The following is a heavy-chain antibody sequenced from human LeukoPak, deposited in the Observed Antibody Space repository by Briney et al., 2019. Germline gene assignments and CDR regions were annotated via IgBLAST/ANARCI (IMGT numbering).Heavy chain of an antibody. CDR2: ISAYNGNT. V-gene: IGHV1-18*01. Sequence: ASVKVSCKASGYTFTSYGISWVRQAPGQGLERMGWISAYNGNTNYARKLQGRVIMTTDTSTSTANMELRSLRSDDTAVYYCARAHGPVVPAAIVGYDLSLDYWGQGTLVTVSS. CDR1: GYTFTSYG. D-gene: IGHD2-2*02. J-gene: IGHJ4*02. CDR3: ARAHGPVVPAAIVGYDLSLDY.